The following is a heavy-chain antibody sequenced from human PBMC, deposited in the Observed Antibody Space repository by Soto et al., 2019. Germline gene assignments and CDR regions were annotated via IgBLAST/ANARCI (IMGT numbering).Heavy chain of an antibody. CDR2: ISAYNGNT. CDR3: ARGPRAVAGMVSFQH. Sequence: ASVKVCCTASAYTFTSYCIIWVRQAPVQGLVWMGCISAYNGNTDYSQNLQGRVTMPTDPCTSKAYMEMRSLRSDDTAVYYCARGPRAVAGMVSFQHWGQGTLLTVSS. V-gene: IGHV1-18*04. D-gene: IGHD6-19*01. CDR1: AYTFTSYC. J-gene: IGHJ1*01.